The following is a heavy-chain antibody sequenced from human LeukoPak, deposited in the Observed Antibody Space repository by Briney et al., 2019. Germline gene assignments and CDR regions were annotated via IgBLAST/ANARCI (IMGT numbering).Heavy chain of an antibody. V-gene: IGHV4-59*11. CDR1: GGSISSHY. CDR2: IYYSGST. CDR3: ARNDYYYYYMDV. Sequence: PSETLSLTCTVFGGSISSHYWSWIRQPPGKGLEWIGYIYYSGSTNYNPSLKSRVTISVDTSKNQFSLKLSSVTAADTAVYYCARNDYYYYYMDVWGKGTTVTVSS. J-gene: IGHJ6*03.